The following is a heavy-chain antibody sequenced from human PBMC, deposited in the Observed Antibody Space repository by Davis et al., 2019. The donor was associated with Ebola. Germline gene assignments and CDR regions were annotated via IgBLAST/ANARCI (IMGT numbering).Heavy chain of an antibody. CDR3: ARDSDDYSFDY. V-gene: IGHV3-23*01. D-gene: IGHD4-11*01. J-gene: IGHJ4*02. CDR1: GFTFSSTYA. CDR2: ISGSGVTT. Sequence: GESLKISCAASGFTFSSTYAMSWVRQVPGKGLEWVSTISGSGVTTHYADSVKGRFTISRDNSKNTLYLQMNSLRPEDTAVYYCARDSDDYSFDYWGQGTLVTVSS.